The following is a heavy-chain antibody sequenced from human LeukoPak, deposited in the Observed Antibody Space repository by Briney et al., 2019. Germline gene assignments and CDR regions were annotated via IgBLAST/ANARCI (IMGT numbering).Heavy chain of an antibody. J-gene: IGHJ4*02. Sequence: GASVKVSCKASGYTFTSYDINWVRQATGQGLEWMGWMNPNSGNTGYAQKFQGRVTITADESTSTAYMELSSLRSEDTAVYYCARDEVGVTTEFDYWGQGTVVTVSS. CDR3: ARDEVGVTTEFDY. V-gene: IGHV1-8*01. CDR2: MNPNSGNT. D-gene: IGHD1-26*01. CDR1: GYTFTSYD.